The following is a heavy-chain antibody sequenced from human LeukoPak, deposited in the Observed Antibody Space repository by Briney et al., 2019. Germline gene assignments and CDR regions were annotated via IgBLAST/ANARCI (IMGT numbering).Heavy chain of an antibody. CDR1: GGSISSSSYY. J-gene: IGHJ5*02. CDR3: ARVARPHIYYGSGRGWFDP. Sequence: PSETLSLTCTVSGGSISSSSYYWGWIRQPPGKGLEWIGSIYYSGSTYYNPSLKSRLTISVDTSKNQFSLKLSSVTAADTAVYYCARVARPHIYYGSGRGWFDPWGQGTLVTVSS. CDR2: IYYSGST. V-gene: IGHV4-39*07. D-gene: IGHD3-10*01.